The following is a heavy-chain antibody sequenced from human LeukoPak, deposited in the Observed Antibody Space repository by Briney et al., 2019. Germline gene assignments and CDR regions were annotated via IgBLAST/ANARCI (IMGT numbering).Heavy chain of an antibody. D-gene: IGHD3-10*01. CDR3: AKEGDYYGSGFDY. V-gene: IGHV3-23*01. J-gene: IGHJ4*02. CDR1: GFAFSTHG. CDR2: ISSSGAGT. Sequence: GGSLRLSCAASGFAFSTHGMSWVRQAPGKGLEWVSAISSSGAGTYYADSVKGRFTISRDNSKNTLYLQMNSLRAEDTAVYYCAKEGDYYGSGFDYWGQGTLVTVSS.